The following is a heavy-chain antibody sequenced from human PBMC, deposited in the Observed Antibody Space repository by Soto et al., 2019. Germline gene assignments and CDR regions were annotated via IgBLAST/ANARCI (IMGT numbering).Heavy chain of an antibody. CDR2: IYYSGST. V-gene: IGHV4-61*01. Sequence: SETLSLTCTVSGGSVSSGSYYWSWVRQPPGKGLEWIGYIYYSGSTNYNPSLKSRVTISVDTSKNQFSLKLSSVTAADTAVYYCAREQNWFDPWGQGTLVTVSS. CDR1: GGSVSSGSYY. CDR3: AREQNWFDP. J-gene: IGHJ5*01.